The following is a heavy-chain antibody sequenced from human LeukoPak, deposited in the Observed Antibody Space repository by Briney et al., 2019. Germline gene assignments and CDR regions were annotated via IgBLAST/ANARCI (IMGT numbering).Heavy chain of an antibody. CDR3: TSAPAGYDYYYYMTS. J-gene: IGHJ6*03. CDR1: GFPFGDYA. V-gene: IGHV3-49*05. D-gene: IGHD6-13*01. CDR2: IRSKAYGGTT. Sequence: KPGGSLRLSCKASGFPFGDYAMGWFRQAPGKGLEWVGFIRSKAYGGTTEYAASVKGRFTISRDDSKSIAYLQMNSLKTEDTAVYYATSAPAGYDYYYYMTSGAKGPRSPSP.